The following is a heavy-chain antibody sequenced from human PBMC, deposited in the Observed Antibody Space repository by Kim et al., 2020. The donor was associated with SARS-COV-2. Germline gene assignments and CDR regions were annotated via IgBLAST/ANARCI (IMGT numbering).Heavy chain of an antibody. CDR3: ARVGGGDRYGMDV. Sequence: NYAQKFQGRVTITADKSTSTAYMGLSSLGSEDTAVYYCARVGGGDRYGMDVWGQGTTVTVSS. J-gene: IGHJ6*02. D-gene: IGHD2-21*02. V-gene: IGHV1-69*04.